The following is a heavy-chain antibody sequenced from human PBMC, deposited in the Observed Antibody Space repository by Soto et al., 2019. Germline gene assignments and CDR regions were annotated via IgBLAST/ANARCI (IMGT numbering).Heavy chain of an antibody. CDR1: GGSISSNKW. V-gene: IGHV4-4*02. D-gene: IGHD2-2*01. CDR2: IYHSGST. CDR3: ARDDHIVVVPTSLGAMDV. J-gene: IGHJ6*02. Sequence: QVQLQESGPGLVKPSETLSLTCAVYGGSISSNKWWSWVRQPPGKGLEWIGEIYHSGSTNYNPSLKSRVTISLDKSKNQFSLMLTSETAADSAVYYCARDDHIVVVPTSLGAMDVWGQGTTVTVSS.